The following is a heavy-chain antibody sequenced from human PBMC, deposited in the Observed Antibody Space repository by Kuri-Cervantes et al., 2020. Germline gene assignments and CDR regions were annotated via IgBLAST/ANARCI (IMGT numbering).Heavy chain of an antibody. D-gene: IGHD3-10*01. J-gene: IGHJ6*02. V-gene: IGHV3-19*01. CDR3: TTGVKDLWFGDYYYYYGMDV. CDR2: VSWNGSRT. Sequence: GESLKISCAASGFTFSNSDMNWVRQAPGKGLEWVSGVSWNGSRTHYADSVKGRFTISRDNSKNTLYLQMNSLKTEDTAVYYCTTGVKDLWFGDYYYYYGMDVWGQGTTVTVSS. CDR1: GFTFSNSD.